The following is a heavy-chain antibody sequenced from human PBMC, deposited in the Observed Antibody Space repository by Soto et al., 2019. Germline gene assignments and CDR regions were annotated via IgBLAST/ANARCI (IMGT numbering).Heavy chain of an antibody. CDR1: GYTFTSYD. CDR2: MNPNSGNT. CDR3: ASVLMVYATRYGDYYYYGMDV. V-gene: IGHV1-8*01. Sequence: ASVKVSCKASGYTFTSYDINWVRQATGQGLEWMGWMNPNSGNTGYAQKFQGRVTMTRNTSISTAYMELSSLRSEDTAVYYCASVLMVYATRYGDYYYYGMDVWGQGTTVTVSS. J-gene: IGHJ6*02. D-gene: IGHD2-8*01.